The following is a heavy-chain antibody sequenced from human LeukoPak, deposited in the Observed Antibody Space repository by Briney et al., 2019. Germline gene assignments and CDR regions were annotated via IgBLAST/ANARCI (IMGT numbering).Heavy chain of an antibody. CDR2: ISGSGGST. CDR3: AASVRIAAVDHYYYGMGV. D-gene: IGHD6-13*01. Sequence: PGGSLRLSCAASGFTFSSYAMSWVRQAPGKGLEWVSAISGSGGSTHYADSVKGRFTISRDNSKNTLYLQMNSLRAEDTAVYYCAASVRIAAVDHYYYGMGVWGQGTTVTVSS. V-gene: IGHV3-23*01. J-gene: IGHJ6*02. CDR1: GFTFSSYA.